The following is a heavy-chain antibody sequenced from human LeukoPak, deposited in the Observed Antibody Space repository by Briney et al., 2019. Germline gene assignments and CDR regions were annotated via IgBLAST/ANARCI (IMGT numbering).Heavy chain of an antibody. CDR1: GFTFSSYS. V-gene: IGHV3-23*01. Sequence: GGSLRLSCAASGFTFSSYSMNWVRQAPGKGLNWVSGISGSGDSTLYADSVKGRFTISRDNSKKTLYLQMNSLRADDTAVYYCAKDARWLAPGTFDIWGQGTMVTVS. J-gene: IGHJ3*02. CDR3: AKDARWLAPGTFDI. D-gene: IGHD6-19*01. CDR2: ISGSGDST.